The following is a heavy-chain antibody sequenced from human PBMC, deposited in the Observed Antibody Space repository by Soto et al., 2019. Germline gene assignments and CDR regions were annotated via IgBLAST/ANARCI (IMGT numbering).Heavy chain of an antibody. CDR2: INHSGST. J-gene: IGHJ6*02. Sequence: PSQTRSLTCAVYGGSFSGCYWLWIRQPPGKGLEWIGEINHSGSTNYNPSLKSRATISVDTSKNQFSLKLSSVTAADTAVYYCARGRVRGVIRVYYYYGMDVWGQGTTVT. D-gene: IGHD3-10*01. V-gene: IGHV4-34*01. CDR1: GGSFSGCY. CDR3: ARGRVRGVIRVYYYYGMDV.